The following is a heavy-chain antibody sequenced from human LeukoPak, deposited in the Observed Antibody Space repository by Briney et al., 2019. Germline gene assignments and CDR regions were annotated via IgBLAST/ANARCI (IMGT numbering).Heavy chain of an antibody. CDR3: ARGGRDGGFLGVVIRRRDFDY. CDR1: GFTFSSYS. V-gene: IGHV3-48*01. D-gene: IGHD3-3*01. Sequence: GGSLRLSCAASGFTFSSYSMNWVRQAPGKGLEWVSYIGSSSSTIFYADSVKGRFTISRDNAKNSLYLQMNSLRAEDTAVYYCARGGRDGGFLGVVIRRRDFDYWGQGTLVTVSS. J-gene: IGHJ4*02. CDR2: IGSSSSTI.